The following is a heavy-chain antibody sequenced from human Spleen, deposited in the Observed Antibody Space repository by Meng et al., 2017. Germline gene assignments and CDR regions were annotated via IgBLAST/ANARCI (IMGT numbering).Heavy chain of an antibody. Sequence: GESLKISCAASGFTFSDHYMDWVRQAPGKGLEWVGRTRNKANSHTTEYAASVKGRFTISRDDSKNSLYLQMDSLKTDDTAVYYCAGTRLLKGQFDYWGQGTLVTVSS. CDR2: TRNKANSHTT. D-gene: IGHD2-15*01. CDR1: GFTFSDHY. J-gene: IGHJ4*02. V-gene: IGHV3-72*01. CDR3: AGTRLLKGQFDY.